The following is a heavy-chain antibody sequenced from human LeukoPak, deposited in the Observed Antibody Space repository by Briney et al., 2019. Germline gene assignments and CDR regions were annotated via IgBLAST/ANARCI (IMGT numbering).Heavy chain of an antibody. D-gene: IGHD6-19*01. CDR1: GFTFSSNY. CDR2: IYSGGST. V-gene: IGHV3-66*01. Sequence: PGGSLRLSCAASGFTFSSNYMSWVRQAPGKGLEGVSVIYSGGSTYYADSVKGRFTISRDNSKNTLYLQMNSLRAEDTAVYYCARDLRLYSSGWFDYWGQGTLVTVSS. CDR3: ARDLRLYSSGWFDY. J-gene: IGHJ4*02.